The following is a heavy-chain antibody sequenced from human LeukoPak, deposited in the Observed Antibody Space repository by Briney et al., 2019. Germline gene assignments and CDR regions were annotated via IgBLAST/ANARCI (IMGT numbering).Heavy chain of an antibody. D-gene: IGHD6-13*01. CDR3: ARGAAAAGTMDY. CDR2: IGTAGDT. CDR1: GFNFSIYD. V-gene: IGHV3-13*01. Sequence: EGSLRLACAASGFNFSIYDMHWVGQATGQCLAWVSAIGTAGDTYYPGSVKGRFTISRENAKNSLYLQMNSLRAGDTAVYYCARGAAAAGTMDYWGQGTLVTVSS. J-gene: IGHJ4*02.